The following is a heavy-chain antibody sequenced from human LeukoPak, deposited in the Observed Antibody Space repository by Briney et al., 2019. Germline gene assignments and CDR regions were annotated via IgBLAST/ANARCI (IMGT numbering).Heavy chain of an antibody. Sequence: ASVKVSCKGSGYTFTSYNMHWVRQAPGQGLEWMGIINPSGGSTSYAQKFQGRVTMTRNTSISTAYMELSSLRSEDTAVYYCARFSPYDFWFYYYYGMDVWGQGTTVTVSS. D-gene: IGHD3-3*01. CDR2: INPSGGST. CDR3: ARFSPYDFWFYYYYGMDV. V-gene: IGHV1-46*01. CDR1: GYTFTSYN. J-gene: IGHJ6*02.